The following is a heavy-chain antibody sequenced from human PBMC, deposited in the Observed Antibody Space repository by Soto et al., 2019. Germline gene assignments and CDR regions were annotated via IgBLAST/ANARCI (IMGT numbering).Heavy chain of an antibody. D-gene: IGHD6-6*01. CDR3: ARDPGREYSSSHYFDY. CDR1: GFTFSSYS. V-gene: IGHV3-21*01. Sequence: PGGSLRLSCAASGFTFSSYSMNWVRQAPGKGLEWVSSISSSSSYIYYADSVKGRFTISRDNAKNSLYLQMNSLRAEDTAVYYCARDPGREYSSSHYFDYWGQGTLVTVSS. CDR2: ISSSSSYI. J-gene: IGHJ4*02.